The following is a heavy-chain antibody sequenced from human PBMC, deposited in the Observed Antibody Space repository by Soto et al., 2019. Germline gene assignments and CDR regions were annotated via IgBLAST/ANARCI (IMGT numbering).Heavy chain of an antibody. V-gene: IGHV3-7*03. CDR2: IKQDGSEK. D-gene: IGHD3-10*01. Sequence: GGSLRLSCAASGFTFSSYWMSWVRQAPGKGLEWVANIKQDGSEKYYVDSVKGRFTISRDNAKNSLYLQMNSLRAEDTALYYCAKDTSSGHYYYGMDVWGQGTTVTVSS. J-gene: IGHJ6*02. CDR3: AKDTSSGHYYYGMDV. CDR1: GFTFSSYW.